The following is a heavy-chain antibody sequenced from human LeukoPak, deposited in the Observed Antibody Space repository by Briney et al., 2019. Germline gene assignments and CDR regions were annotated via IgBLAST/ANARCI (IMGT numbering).Heavy chain of an antibody. D-gene: IGHD3-10*01. J-gene: IGHJ4*02. CDR2: ISSSSSYI. CDR1: GFTFSSYS. Sequence: PGGSLRLSCAASGFTFSSYSMNWVRQAPGKGPEWVSSISSSSSYIYYADSVKGRFTISRDNAKNSLYLQMNSLRAEDTAVYYCAREVSFGGDFDYWGQGTLVTVSS. CDR3: AREVSFGGDFDY. V-gene: IGHV3-21*01.